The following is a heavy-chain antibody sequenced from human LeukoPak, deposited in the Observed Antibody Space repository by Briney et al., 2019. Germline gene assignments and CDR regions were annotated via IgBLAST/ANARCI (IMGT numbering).Heavy chain of an antibody. J-gene: IGHJ4*02. CDR3: ARDPRNGFGELFFDY. V-gene: IGHV3-48*04. CDR2: ISSSGSTI. D-gene: IGHD3-10*01. Sequence: PGGSLRLSCAASGFTFSSYSMNWVRQAPGKGLEWVSYISSSGSTIYYADSVKGRFTISRDNAKNSLYLQMNSLRAEDTAVYYCARDPRNGFGELFFDYWGQGTLVTVSS. CDR1: GFTFSSYS.